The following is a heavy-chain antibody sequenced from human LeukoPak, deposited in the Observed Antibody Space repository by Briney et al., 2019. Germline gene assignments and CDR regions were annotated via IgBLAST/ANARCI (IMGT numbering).Heavy chain of an antibody. CDR3: ARDLGFDY. V-gene: IGHV3-48*01. D-gene: IGHD3-16*01. CDR1: GFTFSSYS. Sequence: GGSLRLSCAASGFTFSSYSMNWVRQAPGKGLEWISYISSSSSTIYSADSVKGRFTISRDNAKNSLYLQMNSLRAEDTAVYYCARDLGFDYWGQGTLVTVSS. J-gene: IGHJ4*02. CDR2: ISSSSSTI.